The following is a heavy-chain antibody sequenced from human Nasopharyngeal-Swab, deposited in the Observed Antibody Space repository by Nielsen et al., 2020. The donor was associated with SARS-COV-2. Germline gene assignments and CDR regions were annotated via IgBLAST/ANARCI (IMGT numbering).Heavy chain of an antibody. CDR1: GGSISSSSYY. Sequence: SETLSLTCTVSGGSISSSSYYWGWIRQPPGKGLEWIGSIYYSGSTYYNPSLKSRVTISVDTSKNQFSLKLSSVTAADTAVYYCARPVRWLQWGSYWGAFDIWGQGTMVTVSS. V-gene: IGHV4-39*01. CDR2: IYYSGST. D-gene: IGHD5-24*01. J-gene: IGHJ3*02. CDR3: ARPVRWLQWGSYWGAFDI.